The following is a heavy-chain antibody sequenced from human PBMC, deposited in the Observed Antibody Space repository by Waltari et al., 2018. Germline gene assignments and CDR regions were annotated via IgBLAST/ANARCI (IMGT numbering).Heavy chain of an antibody. J-gene: IGHJ5*02. CDR3: AREGPLELLRELRYNWFDP. CDR1: GYTVTSFN. CDR2: VKPSSGSI. D-gene: IGHD1-7*01. V-gene: IGHV1-46*01. Sequence: QVQLVQSGAEVKKPGASVKFSCKASGYTVTSFNMHWGRQAPGQGLEWMGLVKPSSGSITYDPTCQGRYALTWDTSTSTAYMELSSLRSEDTAVYYCAREGPLELLRELRYNWFDPWGQGTLVTVSS.